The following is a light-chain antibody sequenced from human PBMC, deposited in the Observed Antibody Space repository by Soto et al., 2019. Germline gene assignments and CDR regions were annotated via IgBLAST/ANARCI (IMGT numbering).Light chain of an antibody. CDR2: GVS. CDR3: QQYSTLPHT. Sequence: ESVLTQSPGTLSLSPGERATLSCRATQSVTNNYFAWYQQKPGQSPRLLIYGVSSRAADIPDRFSGSGSGTAFSLTISRLEPEDFVVYYCQQYSTLPHTFGQGTKLEVK. V-gene: IGKV3-20*01. J-gene: IGKJ2*01. CDR1: QSVTNNY.